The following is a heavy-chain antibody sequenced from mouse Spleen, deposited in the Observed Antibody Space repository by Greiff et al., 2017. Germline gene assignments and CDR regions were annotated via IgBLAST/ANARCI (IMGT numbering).Heavy chain of an antibody. D-gene: IGHD2-1*01. CDR3: ARQDGNYPSWFAY. CDR2: ISSGGGNT. V-gene: IGHV5-9-3*01. CDR1: GFTFSSYA. J-gene: IGHJ3*01. Sequence: EVHLVESGGGLVKLGGSLKLSCAASGFTFSSYAMSWVRQTPEKRLEWVATISSGGGNTYYPDSVKGRFTISRDNAKNTLYLQMSSLKSEDTAMYYCARQDGNYPSWFAYWGQGTLVTVSA.